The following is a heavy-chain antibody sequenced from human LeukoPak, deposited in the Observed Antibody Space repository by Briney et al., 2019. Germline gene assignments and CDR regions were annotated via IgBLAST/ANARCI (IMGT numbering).Heavy chain of an antibody. J-gene: IGHJ4*02. CDR1: GGSISSYY. V-gene: IGHV4-59*12. D-gene: IGHD3-16*01. Sequence: SETLSLTCTVFGGSISSYYWSWIRQPPGKGLEWIGYIYYTGSANFSPSLESRVTMSVDTSKNQFSLKLSSVTAADTAVYYCARGWGGYNDYWGQGTLVTVSS. CDR3: ARGWGGYNDY. CDR2: IYYTGSA.